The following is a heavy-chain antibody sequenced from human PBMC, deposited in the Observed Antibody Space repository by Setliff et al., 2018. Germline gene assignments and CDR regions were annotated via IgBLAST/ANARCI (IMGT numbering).Heavy chain of an antibody. D-gene: IGHD4-17*01. CDR2: ISYDGRTD. CDR1: GLTLINNG. V-gene: IGHV3-30*06. Sequence: GGSLRLSCAASGLTLINNGFHWVRQAPGKGPEWVALISYDGRTDYYADSVRGRSDISRDNSKNTLYLRMSSLRPEDTAIYYCARGADYGDYVGPGYWGQGTLVTVSS. CDR3: ARGADYGDYVGPGY. J-gene: IGHJ4*02.